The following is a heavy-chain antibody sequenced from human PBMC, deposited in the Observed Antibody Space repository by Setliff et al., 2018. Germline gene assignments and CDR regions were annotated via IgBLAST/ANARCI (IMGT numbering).Heavy chain of an antibody. CDR3: TKELDYIDTSGFQGGY. D-gene: IGHD3-22*01. Sequence: PGGSLRLSCAASEFVFGTYGMHWVRQAPGKGLDWVASVRFDGTYKVYGDSVKGRFTISRDTPKNTFYLQMNSLRVDDTAVYYCTKELDYIDTSGFQGGYWGQGTLVTV. V-gene: IGHV3-30*02. CDR2: VRFDGTYK. CDR1: EFVFGTYG. J-gene: IGHJ4*02.